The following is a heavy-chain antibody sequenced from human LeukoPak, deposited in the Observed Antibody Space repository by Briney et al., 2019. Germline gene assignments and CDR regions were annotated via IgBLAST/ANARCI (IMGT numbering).Heavy chain of an antibody. J-gene: IGHJ2*01. V-gene: IGHV1-8*02. CDR2: MNPNSGNT. CDR1: GYTFTSYG. CDR3: ARGGGARSYWYFDL. Sequence: EASVKVSCKASGYTFTSYGISWVRQAPGQGLEWMGWMNPNSGNTGYAQKFQGRVTMTRNTSISTAYMELSSLRSEDTAVYYCARGGGARSYWYFDLWGRGTLVTVSS. D-gene: IGHD4-23*01.